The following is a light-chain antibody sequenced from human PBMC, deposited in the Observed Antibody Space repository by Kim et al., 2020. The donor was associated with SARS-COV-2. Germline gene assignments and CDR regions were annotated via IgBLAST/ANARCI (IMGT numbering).Light chain of an antibody. CDR1: EGISSY. V-gene: IGKV1-9*01. CDR2: AAS. Sequence: DIQLTQSPSFLSASVGDRVTITCRASEGISSYLAWYQQKPGKAPKLLIYAASALQTGVPSRFSGSGSGTEFTLTISSLQPEELATYYCQQLNRYPPYSFGQGTKLEI. J-gene: IGKJ2*01. CDR3: QQLNRYPPYS.